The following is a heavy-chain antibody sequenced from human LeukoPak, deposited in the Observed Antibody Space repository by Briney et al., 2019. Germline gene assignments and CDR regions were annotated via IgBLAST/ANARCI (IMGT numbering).Heavy chain of an antibody. CDR3: ARVNAAIAAAGPFDY. J-gene: IGHJ4*02. Sequence: ASVKVSCKASGYNFTRYGISCVRQAPGQGLEWMGWISAYNGNTNYAQKFQGRVTITADESTSTAYMELSSLRSEDTAVYYCARVNAAIAAAGPFDYWGQGTLVTVSS. CDR2: ISAYNGNT. CDR1: GYNFTRYG. D-gene: IGHD6-13*01. V-gene: IGHV1-18*01.